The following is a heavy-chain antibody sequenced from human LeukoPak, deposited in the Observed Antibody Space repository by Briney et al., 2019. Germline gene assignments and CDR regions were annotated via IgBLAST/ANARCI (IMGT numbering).Heavy chain of an antibody. J-gene: IGHJ4*02. D-gene: IGHD3-22*01. CDR3: ASGGDYYAFDY. V-gene: IGHV4-34*01. CDR1: GGSFSGYY. CDR2: INHSGST. Sequence: SETLSLTCAVYGGSFSGYYWSWIRQPRGKGLEWIGEINHSGSTNYNPSLKSRVTISVDTSKNQFSLKLSSVTAADTAVYYCASGGDYYAFDYWGQGTLVTVSS.